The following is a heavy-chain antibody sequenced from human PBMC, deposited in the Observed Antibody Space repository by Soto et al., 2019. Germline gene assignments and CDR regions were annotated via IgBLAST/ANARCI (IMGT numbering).Heavy chain of an antibody. D-gene: IGHD3-22*01. CDR2: INPADSDT. J-gene: IGHJ4*02. V-gene: IGHV5-51*01. Sequence: GESLKISCKGSGYSFTDYWVAWVRQMPGKGLEWMEIINPADSDTRYSPSFQGQVTISADKSISTAYLQWSSLKASDTAMYYCVRPDSRGYHAYWGQGTLVTVSS. CDR1: GYSFTDYW. CDR3: VRPDSRGYHAY.